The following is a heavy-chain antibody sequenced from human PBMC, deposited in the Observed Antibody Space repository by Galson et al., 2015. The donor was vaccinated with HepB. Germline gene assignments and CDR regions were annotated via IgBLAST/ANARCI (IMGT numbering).Heavy chain of an antibody. CDR1: GDTFTSYA. CDR3: ARYGGYLYYFDY. D-gene: IGHD4-17*01. CDR2: IIPLFGTA. Sequence: SEKVSCKASGDTFTSYAISWVRQAPGQGLEWMGGIIPLFGTANYAQKFQGRVTITADESTSTAYMELSSLRSEDTAVYYCARYGGYLYYFDYWGQGTLVTVSS. V-gene: IGHV1-69*13. J-gene: IGHJ4*02.